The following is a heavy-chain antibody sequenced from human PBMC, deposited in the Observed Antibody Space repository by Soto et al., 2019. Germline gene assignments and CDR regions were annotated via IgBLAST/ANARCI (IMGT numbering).Heavy chain of an antibody. CDR2: FLASGGNT. Sequence: ASVKVSCKASGYSFFSYYIHWVRQAPGQGLEWMGRFLASGGNTDYAQRFRGRVSMTRDTSSTNTVSLELASLTSDDTAVYYCARGGATIFGVIDFWGQGTRVTVSS. D-gene: IGHD3-3*02. CDR3: ARGGATIFGVIDF. J-gene: IGHJ4*02. CDR1: GYSFFSYY. V-gene: IGHV1-46*01.